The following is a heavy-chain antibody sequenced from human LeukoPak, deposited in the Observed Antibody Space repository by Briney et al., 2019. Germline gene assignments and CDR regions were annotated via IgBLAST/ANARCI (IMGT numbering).Heavy chain of an antibody. Sequence: SHTLSLTCAISGDSLSSNSDARNWIRQSPSRGLEWLGRTQYRSRWFNDYAVSVKSRITIDPDTSKNQFSLHLNSVTPEDTAVYYCTKVAAGGGYYGMDVWGKGTTVTVSS. CDR2: TQYRSRWFN. CDR1: GDSLSSNSDA. J-gene: IGHJ6*04. CDR3: TKVAAGGGYYGMDV. D-gene: IGHD6-25*01. V-gene: IGHV6-1*01.